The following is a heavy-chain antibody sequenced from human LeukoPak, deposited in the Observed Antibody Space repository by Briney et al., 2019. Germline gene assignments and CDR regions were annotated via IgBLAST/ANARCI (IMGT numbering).Heavy chain of an antibody. D-gene: IGHD6-13*01. J-gene: IGHJ4*02. Sequence: LETLSLTCTVSGGSISSGDYYWAWIRQPPGQGLEWIGNVQYSGSTYYNPSLKSRVTISLDTSKNQFSLRLSSVTAADTSMYYCTRRRGGTSSRDYWGQGTLVTVSS. CDR2: VQYSGST. CDR1: GGSISSGDYY. V-gene: IGHV4-39*01. CDR3: TRRRGGTSSRDY.